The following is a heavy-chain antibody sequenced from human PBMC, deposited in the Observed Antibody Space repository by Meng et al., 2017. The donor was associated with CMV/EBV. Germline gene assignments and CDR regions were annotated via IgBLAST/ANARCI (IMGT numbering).Heavy chain of an antibody. CDR2: MSYDGGNK. Sequence: GESLKISCAASGFTFSSHAMNWVRQAPGKGLERVAVMSYDGGNKSYADSVKGRFTISRDNSKNTLYLQMNSLRAEDTAVCYCARGNDFWSGPDDYWGQGTLVTVSS. V-gene: IGHV3-30*04. CDR3: ARGNDFWSGPDDY. J-gene: IGHJ4*02. CDR1: GFTFSSHA. D-gene: IGHD3-3*01.